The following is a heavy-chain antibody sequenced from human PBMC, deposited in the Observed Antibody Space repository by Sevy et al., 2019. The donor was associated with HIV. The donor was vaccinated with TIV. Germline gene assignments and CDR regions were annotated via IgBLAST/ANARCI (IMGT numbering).Heavy chain of an antibody. D-gene: IGHD2-2*01. CDR1: GFTFSNYG. Sequence: GESLKISCAASGFTFSNYGMHWVRQAPGKGLEWVAFIRFDATIKYYRDSVKSRLTISRDNSKSTLYLQMNGLRAEDTAVYFCAKVLRIVEIPAAIDYYYGMDVWGQGTTVTVSS. J-gene: IGHJ6*02. CDR3: AKVLRIVEIPAAIDYYYGMDV. CDR2: IRFDATIK. V-gene: IGHV3-30*02.